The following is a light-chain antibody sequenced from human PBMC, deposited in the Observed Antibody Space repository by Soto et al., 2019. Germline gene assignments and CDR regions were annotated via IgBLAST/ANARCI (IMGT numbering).Light chain of an antibody. J-gene: IGLJ3*02. Sequence: QSVLTQPPSASGTPGQRVTISCSGSSSNIGNNYVHWYQQFTGKAPKLLIDGSNQGPSGVPDRFSGFKSGTSASLAISGLRSEDEADYYCQVWDSSSDHRVFGGGTKLTVL. CDR3: QVWDSSSDHRV. CDR1: SSNIGNNY. CDR2: GSN. V-gene: IGLV1-47*02.